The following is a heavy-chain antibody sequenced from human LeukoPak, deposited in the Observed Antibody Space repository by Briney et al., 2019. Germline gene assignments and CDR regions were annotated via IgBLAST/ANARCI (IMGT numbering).Heavy chain of an antibody. CDR1: GGSISSGSYY. CDR3: ARDSIVVVVAAYYYMDG. CDR2: ICTSGST. D-gene: IGHD2-15*01. Sequence: SQTLSLTCTASGGSISSGSYYWSWIRQPAGKGLEWIGRICTSGSTNYNPSLKSLVTISVDTSKNQFSLKLSAVTAADTAVYYCARDSIVVVVAAYYYMDGWGKGTTVTVSS. V-gene: IGHV4-61*02. J-gene: IGHJ6*03.